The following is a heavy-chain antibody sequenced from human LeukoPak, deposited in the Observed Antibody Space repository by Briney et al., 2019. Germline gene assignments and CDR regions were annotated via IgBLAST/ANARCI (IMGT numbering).Heavy chain of an antibody. CDR1: GGSISSYY. CDR2: IYYSGST. J-gene: IGHJ3*02. D-gene: IGHD3-3*01. Sequence: SETLSLTCTVTGGSISSYYWSWIRQPPGKGLEWIGYIYYSGSTNYNPSLKSRVTISVDTSKNQFSLKLSSVTAADTAVYYCASRGGDAFDIWGQGTMVTVSS. CDR3: ASRGGDAFDI. V-gene: IGHV4-59*08.